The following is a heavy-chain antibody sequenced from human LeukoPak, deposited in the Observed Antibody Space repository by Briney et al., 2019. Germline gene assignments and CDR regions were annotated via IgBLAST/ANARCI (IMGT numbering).Heavy chain of an antibody. CDR2: IEYSGST. J-gene: IGHJ4*02. D-gene: IGHD6-19*01. CDR3: ARLAHSSGYLAFDY. CDR1: GGSIGSRYHY. V-gene: IGHV4-39*01. Sequence: SETLSLTCSVSGGSIGSRYHYWGWIRQPPGKGLEWIGSIEYSGSTYYNPPLKSRVIMSVDTSKKQFSLKVTSGTAADTAVYYCARLAHSSGYLAFDYWGQGTLVTVSS.